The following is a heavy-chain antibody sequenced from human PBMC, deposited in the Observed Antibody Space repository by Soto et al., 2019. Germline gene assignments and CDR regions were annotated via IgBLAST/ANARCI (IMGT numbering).Heavy chain of an antibody. CDR3: ARGLLSGYAYYFDY. J-gene: IGHJ4*02. D-gene: IGHD5-12*01. CDR2: MNPNSGNT. V-gene: IGHV1-8*01. CDR1: GYTFTSYD. Sequence: GASVKVSCKASGYTFTSYDINWVRQATGQGLEWMGWMNPNSGNTGYAQKFQGRVTMTRNTSISTAYMELSSLRSEDTAVYYCARGLLSGYAYYFDYPGPGTLVTVSS.